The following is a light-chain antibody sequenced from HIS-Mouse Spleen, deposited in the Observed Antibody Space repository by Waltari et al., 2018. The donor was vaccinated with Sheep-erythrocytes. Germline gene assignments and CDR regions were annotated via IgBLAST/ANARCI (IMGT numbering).Light chain of an antibody. V-gene: IGLV1-47*01. CDR1: SSNIGSNY. CDR2: RNN. J-gene: IGLJ3*02. CDR3: AAWDDSLSGPV. Sequence: QSVLTQPPSASGTPGQRVTISCSGSSSNIGSNYVYWYQQLPGTAPKLLIYRNNQRPSGVPDRFSGSKSGTSASLASSVLRSEDEADYYCAAWDDSLSGPVFGGGTKLTVL.